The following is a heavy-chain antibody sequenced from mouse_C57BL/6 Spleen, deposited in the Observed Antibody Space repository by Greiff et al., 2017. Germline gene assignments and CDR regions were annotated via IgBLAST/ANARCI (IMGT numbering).Heavy chain of an antibody. Sequence: QVQLQQSGAELVRPGTSVRVSCKASGYAFTNYLLEWVKQRPGQGLEWIGVINPGSGGTNYNEKFKGKATLTADKSSSTAYMQLSSLTSEDSAVYFCARPYYYGSSYFDYWGQGTTLTVSS. CDR1: GYAFTNYL. J-gene: IGHJ2*01. CDR3: ARPYYYGSSYFDY. CDR2: INPGSGGT. V-gene: IGHV1-54*01. D-gene: IGHD1-1*01.